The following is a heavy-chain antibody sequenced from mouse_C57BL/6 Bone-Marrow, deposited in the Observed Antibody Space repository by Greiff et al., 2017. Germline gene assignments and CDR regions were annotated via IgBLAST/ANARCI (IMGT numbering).Heavy chain of an antibody. J-gene: IGHJ1*03. CDR2: IRSGGSYT. CDR3: ARHGYFDV. CDR1: GFTFSSYG. Sequence: EVKLMESGGDLVKPGGSLKLSCAASGFTFSSYGMSWVHQTPDKMLEWASTIRSGGSYTYYPDRVKGRFTISRDYAKNTLYLQMSSLKSEDTAMYYCARHGYFDVWGTGTTGTVSS. V-gene: IGHV5-6*01.